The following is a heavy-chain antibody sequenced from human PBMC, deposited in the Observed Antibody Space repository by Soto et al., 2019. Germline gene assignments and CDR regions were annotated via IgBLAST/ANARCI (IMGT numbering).Heavy chain of an antibody. CDR3: FRGGVTSRTFDY. J-gene: IGHJ4*02. CDR2: IFPDDSDT. D-gene: IGHD3-16*01. V-gene: IGHV5-51*01. Sequence: PGESLKISCKASGYIIKNYWIGWVRQMPGQGLEWMGIIFPDDSDTRYSPSFQGHVTISVDKSISTAYVQWSSLKASDSAIYYCFRGGVTSRTFDYWGQGTPVTVA. CDR1: GYIIKNYW.